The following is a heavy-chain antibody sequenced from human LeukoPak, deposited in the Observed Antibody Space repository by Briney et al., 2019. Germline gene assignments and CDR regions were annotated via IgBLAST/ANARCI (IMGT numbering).Heavy chain of an antibody. D-gene: IGHD3-16*01. CDR2: INPNSGGT. V-gene: IGHV1-2*02. CDR3: ARDSYVRYGMDV. J-gene: IGHJ6*02. CDR1: GYTFTGYY. Sequence: ASVKVSCKASGYTFTGYYMHWVRQAPGQGLEWMGWINPNSGGTNYAQKFQGRVTISVDTSKNQFSLKLSSVTAADTAVYYCARDSYVRYGMDVWGQGTTVTVSS.